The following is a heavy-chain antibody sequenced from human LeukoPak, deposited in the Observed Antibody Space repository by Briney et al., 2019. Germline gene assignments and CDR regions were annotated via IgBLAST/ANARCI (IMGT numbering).Heavy chain of an antibody. CDR3: ARASRRGHPIDY. Sequence: SVKVSCKAPGGTFSSYAISWVRQAPGQGLEWMGGIIPIFGTANYAQKFQGRVTITTDESTSTTYMELSSLRSEDTAVYYCARASRRGHPIDYWGQGTLVTVSS. CDR2: IIPIFGTA. V-gene: IGHV1-69*05. J-gene: IGHJ4*02. CDR1: GGTFSSYA. D-gene: IGHD3-10*01.